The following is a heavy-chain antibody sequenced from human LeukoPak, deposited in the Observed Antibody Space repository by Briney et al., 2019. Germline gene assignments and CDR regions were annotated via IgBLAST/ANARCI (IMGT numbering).Heavy chain of an antibody. J-gene: IGHJ5*02. D-gene: IGHD3-22*01. V-gene: IGHV3-30-3*01. CDR2: ISYDGSNK. CDR1: GFTFSSYA. CDR3: ARSRNYYDSSGLFDP. Sequence: PGGSLRLSCAASGFTFSSYAMHWVRQAPGKGLEWVAVISYDGSNKYYADSVKGRFTISRDNSKNTLYLQMNSLRAKDTAVYYCARSRNYYDSSGLFDPWGQGTLVTVSS.